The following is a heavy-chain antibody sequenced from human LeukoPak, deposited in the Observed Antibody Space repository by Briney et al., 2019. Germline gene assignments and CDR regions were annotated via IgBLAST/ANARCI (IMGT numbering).Heavy chain of an antibody. CDR2: MNPNSGNT. D-gene: IGHD5-18*01. CDR3: SRGGRGYSYGSYYYYMDV. Sequence: ASVKVSCKASGYTFTSYDINWARQATGQGLEWMGWMNPNSGNTGYAQKFQGRVTMTRNTSISTAYMELSSLRSEDTAVYYCSRGGRGYSYGSYYYYMDVWGKGTTDTVSS. V-gene: IGHV1-8*01. CDR1: GYTFTSYD. J-gene: IGHJ6*03.